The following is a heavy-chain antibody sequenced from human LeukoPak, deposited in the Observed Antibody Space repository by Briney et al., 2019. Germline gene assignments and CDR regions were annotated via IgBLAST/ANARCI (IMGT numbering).Heavy chain of an antibody. CDR2: INPDSGGT. CDR3: ARDFTRNYYDINAYYDY. Sequence: ASVKVSCKASGYIFTDYYIHWVRQAPGQGLEWMGWINPDSGGTNYAQKFRGRVTMTLDTSISTSYMQLSRLRSDDTAVYYCARDFTRNYYDINAYYDYWGQGTLVTVSS. CDR1: GYIFTDYY. J-gene: IGHJ4*02. V-gene: IGHV1-2*02. D-gene: IGHD3-22*01.